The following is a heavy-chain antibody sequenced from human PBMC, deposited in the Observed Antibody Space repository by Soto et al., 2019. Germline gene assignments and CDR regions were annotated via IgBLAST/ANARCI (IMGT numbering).Heavy chain of an antibody. CDR3: ARGRDYAIRKKNFDY. J-gene: IGHJ4*02. V-gene: IGHV4-34*01. CDR1: GGSFSGYY. D-gene: IGHD3-9*01. Sequence: SETLSLTCAVYGGSFSGYYWSWIRQPPGKGLEWIGEINHSGSTNYNPSLKSRVTISVDTSKNQFSLKLSSVTAADTAVYYCARGRDYAIRKKNFDYWGQGTLVTVSS. CDR2: INHSGST.